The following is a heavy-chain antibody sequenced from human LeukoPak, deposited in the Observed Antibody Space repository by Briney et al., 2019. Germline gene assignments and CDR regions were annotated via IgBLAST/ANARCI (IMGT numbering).Heavy chain of an antibody. CDR1: GGSTSSYY. CDR2: IYTSGST. CDR3: ARDAYSSSWYNYYAFDI. J-gene: IGHJ3*02. D-gene: IGHD6-13*01. Sequence: SETLSLTCTVSGGSTSSYYWSWIRQPAGKGLEWIGRIYTSGSTNYNPSLKSRVTMSVDTSKNQFSLKLSSVTAADTAVYYCARDAYSSSWYNYYAFDIWGQGTMVTVSS. V-gene: IGHV4-4*07.